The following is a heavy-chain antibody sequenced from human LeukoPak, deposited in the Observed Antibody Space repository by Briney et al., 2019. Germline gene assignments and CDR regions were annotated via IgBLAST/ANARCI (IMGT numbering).Heavy chain of an antibody. Sequence: SETLSLTCTVSGGSMSNYYWGWVRQPPGKGVGRVGYIYYSGSTNYNPSLNRRVTISVDTSKNQSSLKLSSVTAADTAVYYCARGSGGVTPLTKNFDYWGQGTLVTVSS. CDR3: ARGSGGVTPLTKNFDY. CDR1: GGSMSNYY. D-gene: IGHD4-23*01. J-gene: IGHJ4*02. V-gene: IGHV4-59*01. CDR2: IYYSGST.